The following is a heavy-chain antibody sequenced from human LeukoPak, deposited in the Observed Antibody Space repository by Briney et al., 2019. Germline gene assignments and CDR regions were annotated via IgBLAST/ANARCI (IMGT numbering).Heavy chain of an antibody. D-gene: IGHD5-18*01. V-gene: IGHV3-30*18. CDR2: ISHDGTVQ. J-gene: IGHJ4*02. CDR1: GFTFSSYG. CDR3: AKEGTPMASSYLDY. Sequence: QTGGSLRLSCAASGFTFSSYGMQWVRQAPGKGLEWVAVISHDGTVQHYADSVKGRFTISRDNSDNTLYLQMNSLRDEDTAIYYCAKEGTPMASSYLDYWGQGTLIAVSS.